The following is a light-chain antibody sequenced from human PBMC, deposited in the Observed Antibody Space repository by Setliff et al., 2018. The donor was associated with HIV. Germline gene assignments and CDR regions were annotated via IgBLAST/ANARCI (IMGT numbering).Light chain of an antibody. Sequence: QSALAQPPPASGTPGQRVTISCSGSSSNIGSNYVYWYQQLPGTAPKLLIYRNNQRPSGVPDRFSVSKSGTSASLAISGLRSEDEADYYCAAWDDSLSAYYVFGTGTKVTVL. CDR3: AAWDDSLSAYYV. V-gene: IGLV1-47*01. J-gene: IGLJ1*01. CDR1: SSNIGSNY. CDR2: RNN.